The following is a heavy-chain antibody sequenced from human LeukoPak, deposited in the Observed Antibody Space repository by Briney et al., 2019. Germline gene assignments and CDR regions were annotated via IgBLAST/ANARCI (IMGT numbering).Heavy chain of an antibody. CDR1: GFTFSNAW. CDR3: TALKGVYYDSSGYSDY. CDR2: IKSKTDGGTT. J-gene: IGHJ4*02. Sequence: GGSLRLSCAASGFTFSNAWMSWVRPAPGKGLEWVGRIKSKTDGGTTDHAAPVKGRFTISRDDSKNTLYLQMNSLKTEDTAVYYCTALKGVYYDSSGYSDYWGQGTLVTVSS. V-gene: IGHV3-15*01. D-gene: IGHD3-22*01.